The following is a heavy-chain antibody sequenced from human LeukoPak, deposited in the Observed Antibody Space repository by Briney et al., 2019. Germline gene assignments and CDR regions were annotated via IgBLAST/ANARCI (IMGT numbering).Heavy chain of an antibody. D-gene: IGHD3-22*01. Sequence: GESLKISCKGSGYRFNAYWIAWVRQMPGKGLEWMGIIYPDDSDTRYSPSFQGQVTISADKSVRTAYLQWSSLKASDTAMYYCARPNVTSYYDSRGYDAFDVWGQGTMVTVSS. CDR1: GYRFNAYW. CDR3: ARPNVTSYYDSRGYDAFDV. CDR2: IYPDDSDT. J-gene: IGHJ3*01. V-gene: IGHV5-51*01.